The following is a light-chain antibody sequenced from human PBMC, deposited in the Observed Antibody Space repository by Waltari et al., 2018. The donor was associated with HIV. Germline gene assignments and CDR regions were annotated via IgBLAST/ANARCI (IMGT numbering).Light chain of an antibody. Sequence: PGQSITISCTGTSSDVGGYNYVSWYQHHPDKTPKLMIYDVSNRPSGVSNRFSGSKSGNTASRTISGLQAEDEADYYCSSYASSSTPNWVFGGGTKLTVL. CDR2: DVS. CDR1: SSDVGGYNY. V-gene: IGLV2-14*01. J-gene: IGLJ3*02. CDR3: SSYASSSTPNWV.